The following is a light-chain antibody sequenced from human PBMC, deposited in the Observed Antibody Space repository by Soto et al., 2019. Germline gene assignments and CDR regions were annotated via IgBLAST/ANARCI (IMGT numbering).Light chain of an antibody. V-gene: IGKV3-11*01. CDR2: DAS. Sequence: EIVLTQSPGTLSLSPGERATLSCRASQSVSSYLAWYQQKPGQAPRLLIYDASNRATGIPARFSGSGSGTDFTLTISSLEPEDFAVYYCQQRSNWPPPITFGQGTKVDIK. CDR3: QQRSNWPPPIT. J-gene: IGKJ1*01. CDR1: QSVSSY.